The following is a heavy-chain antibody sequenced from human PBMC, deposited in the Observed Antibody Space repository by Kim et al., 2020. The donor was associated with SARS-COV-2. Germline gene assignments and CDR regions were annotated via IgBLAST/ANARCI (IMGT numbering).Heavy chain of an antibody. CDR2: ISGGSDDT. V-gene: IGHV3-23*01. CDR3: AKGRCSYGTLDVDY. Sequence: GGSLRLSCAASGFPFTNYAMTWVRQIPGKGLEWISGISGGSDDTFYADSVRGRFTISTDKSKNPLYLHMSGLRAEDTAIYSFAKGRCSYGTLDVDYWGQG. D-gene: IGHD2-2*01. CDR1: GFPFTNYA. J-gene: IGHJ4*02.